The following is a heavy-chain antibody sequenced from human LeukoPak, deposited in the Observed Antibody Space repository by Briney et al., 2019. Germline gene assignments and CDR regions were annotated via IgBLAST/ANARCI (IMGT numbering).Heavy chain of an antibody. D-gene: IGHD3-22*01. CDR2: IIPIFGTA. V-gene: IGHV1-69*06. Sequence: ASVKVSCKASGGTFSSYAISWVRQAPGQGLEWMGGIIPIFGTANYAQKFQGRVTITADKSTSTAYMELSSLRSEDTAVYYCASPDYYDSSGYYYPFDYWGQGTLVTVSS. CDR1: GGTFSSYA. J-gene: IGHJ4*02. CDR3: ASPDYYDSSGYYYPFDY.